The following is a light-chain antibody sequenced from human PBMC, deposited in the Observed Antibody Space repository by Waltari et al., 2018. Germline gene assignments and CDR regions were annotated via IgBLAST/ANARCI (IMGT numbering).Light chain of an antibody. CDR2: VNSDGSH. Sequence: QLLLTQSPSASASLGASVKLTCTVSSGHSNSAIAWHQQHPQKGPRYSMKVNSDGSHIKGDGIPDRFAGSSAGAERYLSISSLQAEDEADYYCQTGGLGIWVFGGGTTLTVL. CDR1: SGHSNSA. CDR3: QTGGLGIWV. J-gene: IGLJ3*02. V-gene: IGLV4-69*01.